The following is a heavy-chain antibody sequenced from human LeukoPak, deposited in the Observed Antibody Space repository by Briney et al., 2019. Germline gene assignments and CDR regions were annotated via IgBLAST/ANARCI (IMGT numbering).Heavy chain of an antibody. CDR2: IFHSGST. CDR3: ARDPVTMIVGGLGFDP. CDR1: GGSISSGNW. V-gene: IGHV4-4*02. Sequence: PSETLSLTCAVSGGSISSGNWRSRVRQPPGQGLQWIGEIFHSGSTYYNPSLKSRVTISVETAKNQVSLKLSSVTAADTAVYYCARDPVTMIVGGLGFDPWGQGTLVTVSS. J-gene: IGHJ5*02. D-gene: IGHD3-22*01.